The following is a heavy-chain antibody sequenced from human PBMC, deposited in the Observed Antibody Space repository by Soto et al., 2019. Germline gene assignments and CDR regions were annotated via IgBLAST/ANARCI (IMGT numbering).Heavy chain of an antibody. Sequence: QVQLVESGGDVVQPGRSLRLSCAASGFTFSSYAMHWVRQAPGKGLEWVAVISYDGSNKYYADSVKGRFTISRDNSKNTLYLQMNSLRAEDTAVYYCARGRGNYWYFDLWGRGTLVTVSS. V-gene: IGHV3-30-3*01. CDR3: ARGRGNYWYFDL. J-gene: IGHJ2*01. CDR1: GFTFSSYA. CDR2: ISYDGSNK.